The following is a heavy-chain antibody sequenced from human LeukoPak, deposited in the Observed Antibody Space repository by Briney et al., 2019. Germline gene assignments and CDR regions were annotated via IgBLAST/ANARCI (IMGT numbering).Heavy chain of an antibody. D-gene: IGHD3-16*01. CDR2: IYTSGST. J-gene: IGHJ3*02. V-gene: IGHV4-61*02. CDR3: ARGDYPLDI. CDR1: GGPISSGSYY. Sequence: PSQTLSLTCTVSGGPISSGSYYWSWIRQPAGKGLEWIGRIYTSGSTNYNPSLKSRVTISVDTSKNQFSLKLSSVTAAGTAVYYCARGDYPLDIWGQGTMVTVSS.